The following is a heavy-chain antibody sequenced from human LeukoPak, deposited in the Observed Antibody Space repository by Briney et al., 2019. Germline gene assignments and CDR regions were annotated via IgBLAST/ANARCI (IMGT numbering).Heavy chain of an antibody. Sequence: PSETLSLTCTVSGGSISSGGYYWSWIRQHPGKGLEWIGYIYYSGSTYYNPSFKSRVTISVDTSKNQFSLKLSYVTAADTAVYYCARGGLRRCSSTSCYPSWFDPWGQGTLVTVSS. CDR3: ARGGLRRCSSTSCYPSWFDP. CDR1: GGSISSGGYY. CDR2: IYYSGST. D-gene: IGHD2-2*01. J-gene: IGHJ5*02. V-gene: IGHV4-31*03.